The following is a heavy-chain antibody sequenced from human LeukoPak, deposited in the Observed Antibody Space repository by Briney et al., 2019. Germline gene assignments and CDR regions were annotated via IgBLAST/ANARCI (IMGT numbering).Heavy chain of an antibody. CDR1: GFTFSSYA. D-gene: IGHD2-15*01. V-gene: IGHV3-30-3*01. CDR2: ISYDGSNK. Sequence: GGSLRLSCAASGFTFSSYAMHWVRQAPGKGLEWVAVISYDGSNKYYADSVKGRFTISRDNSKNTLYLQMNSLRAEDTAVYYCARDSGDCSGGSCYSESTSWFDPWGQGTPVTVSS. J-gene: IGHJ5*02. CDR3: ARDSGDCSGGSCYSESTSWFDP.